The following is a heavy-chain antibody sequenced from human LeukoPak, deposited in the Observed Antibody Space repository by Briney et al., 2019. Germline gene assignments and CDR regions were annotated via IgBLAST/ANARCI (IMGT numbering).Heavy chain of an antibody. D-gene: IGHD3-10*01. V-gene: IGHV3-23*01. Sequence: GGSLRLSCAASGFTFSSYDMNWVRQAPGKGLEWVSGISGSGGSTYSVDSVKGRFTVSRDNSKNTLYLQMNSLRAEDTAVYYCAKDELWFGELSFAFDIWGQGTMVTVSS. CDR1: GFTFSSYD. J-gene: IGHJ3*02. CDR3: AKDELWFGELSFAFDI. CDR2: ISGSGGST.